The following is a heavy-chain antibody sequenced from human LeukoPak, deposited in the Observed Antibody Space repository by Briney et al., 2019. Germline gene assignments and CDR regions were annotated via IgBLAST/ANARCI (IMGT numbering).Heavy chain of an antibody. CDR1: GYTFTSYD. CDR2: MNPNSGNT. Sequence: ASVKVSCKASGYTFTSYDINWVRQATGQGLEWMGWMNPNSGNTGYAQKFQGRVTITEDTSTDTAYMELSSLRSEDTAVYYCATRSLWFGELSFDYWGQGTLVTVSS. V-gene: IGHV1-8*03. J-gene: IGHJ4*02. CDR3: ATRSLWFGELSFDY. D-gene: IGHD3-10*01.